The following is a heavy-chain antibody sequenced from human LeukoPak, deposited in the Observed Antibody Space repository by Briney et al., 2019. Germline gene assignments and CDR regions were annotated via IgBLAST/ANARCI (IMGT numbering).Heavy chain of an antibody. CDR1: GFTFTTYV. CDR2: IWYDGSNK. Sequence: PGRSLRLSCAASGFTFTTYVMHWVRQAPGKGLEWVAVIWYDGSNKYYADSVKGRFTISRDNSKNTLYLQMNSLRAEDTAVYYCARGKYSSSSYYFDYWGQGTLVTVSS. CDR3: ARGKYSSSSYYFDY. J-gene: IGHJ4*02. D-gene: IGHD6-6*01. V-gene: IGHV3-33*08.